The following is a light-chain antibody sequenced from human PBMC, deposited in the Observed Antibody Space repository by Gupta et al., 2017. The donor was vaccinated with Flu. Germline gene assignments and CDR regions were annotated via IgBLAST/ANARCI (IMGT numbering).Light chain of an antibody. CDR3: QSADNSGTYVV. J-gene: IGLJ2*01. Sequence: SYELTQPPSVSVSPGQKARITCSGDALPKQYAYWYQQKPGQAPVLVIYKDSERPSGIPERFSGSSSGTTVTLTISGVQAEDEADYYCQSADNSGTYVVFGGGTKLTVL. CDR2: KDS. V-gene: IGLV3-25*02. CDR1: ALPKQY.